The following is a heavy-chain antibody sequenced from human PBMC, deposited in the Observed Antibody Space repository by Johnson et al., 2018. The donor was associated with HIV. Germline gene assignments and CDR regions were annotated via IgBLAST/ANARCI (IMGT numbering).Heavy chain of an antibody. CDR1: GFTVSSNY. Sequence: VQLVESGGGVVQPGGSLRLSCAASGFTVSSNYMSWVRQAPGKGLEWVSVIYSGGSTYYADSVKGRFTISRDNSKNTLYLQMNSLRAEDTAVYYCAKVKYYGMLTGDPGAFDIWGQGTMVTVS. D-gene: IGHD3-9*01. J-gene: IGHJ3*02. CDR2: IYSGGST. CDR3: AKVKYYGMLTGDPGAFDI. V-gene: IGHV3-66*01.